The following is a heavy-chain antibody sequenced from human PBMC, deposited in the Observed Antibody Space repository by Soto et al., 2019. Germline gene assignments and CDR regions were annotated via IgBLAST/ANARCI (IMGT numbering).Heavy chain of an antibody. J-gene: IGHJ4*02. Sequence: SVKVSCKASGGTFSIYAISWVLQAPGQGLEWMGGIIPIFGTANYAQKFQGRVTITADESTSTAYMELSSLRSEDTAVYYCARDRGSWYYYDSSGYRWGKGTLVPVAS. CDR2: IIPIFGTA. D-gene: IGHD3-22*01. CDR1: GGTFSIYA. V-gene: IGHV1-69*13. CDR3: ARDRGSWYYYDSSGYR.